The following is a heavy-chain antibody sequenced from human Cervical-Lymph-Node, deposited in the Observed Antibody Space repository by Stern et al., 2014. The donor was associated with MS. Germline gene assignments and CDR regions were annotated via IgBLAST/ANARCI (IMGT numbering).Heavy chain of an antibody. V-gene: IGHV3-11*01. Sequence: VQLVESRGGLVKPGGSLRLSCEASGFTFSDHYMSWIRQAPGKGLEFLSYISPTGSTINYADSVKGRFTVSRDNAKNSLYLQINSLRVEDTAVYYCARTARLLDYWGQGTLVTVSS. D-gene: IGHD2-15*01. CDR3: ARTARLLDY. J-gene: IGHJ4*02. CDR2: ISPTGSTI. CDR1: GFTFSDHY.